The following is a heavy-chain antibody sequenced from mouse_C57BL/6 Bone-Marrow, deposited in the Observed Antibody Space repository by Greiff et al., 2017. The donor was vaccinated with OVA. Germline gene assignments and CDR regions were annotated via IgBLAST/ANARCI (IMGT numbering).Heavy chain of an antibody. CDR3: ARQGDGYWDAMDY. J-gene: IGHJ4*01. CDR2: IHPNSGST. Sequence: QVQLQQPGAELVKPGASVKLSCKASGYTFTSYWMHWVKQRPGQGLEWIGMIHPNSGSTNYNEKFKSKATLTVDKSSSTAYMQRSSLTSEDSAVYYGARQGDGYWDAMDYWGQGTSVTVSS. CDR1: GYTFTSYW. D-gene: IGHD2-3*01. V-gene: IGHV1-64*01.